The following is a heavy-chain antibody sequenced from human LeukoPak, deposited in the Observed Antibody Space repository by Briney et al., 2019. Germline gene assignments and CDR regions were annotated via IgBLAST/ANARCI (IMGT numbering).Heavy chain of an antibody. CDR1: GFTFSSSA. Sequence: GGSLRLSCAASGFTFSSSAMSWVRQAPGKGLEWVSAISGSGGSTYYADSVKGRFTISRDNSKNTLYLQMNSLRAEDTAVYYCAKTRFLEWLLAQPHMDVWGKGTTVTVSS. CDR2: ISGSGGST. D-gene: IGHD3-3*01. CDR3: AKTRFLEWLLAQPHMDV. J-gene: IGHJ6*03. V-gene: IGHV3-23*01.